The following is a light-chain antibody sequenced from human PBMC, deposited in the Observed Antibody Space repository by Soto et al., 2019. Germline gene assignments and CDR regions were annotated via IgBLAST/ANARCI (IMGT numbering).Light chain of an antibody. CDR3: QQYGTSPLT. V-gene: IGKV3-20*01. Sequence: EIVLTQSPGTLSLSPGERATLSCRASQTVSNRYLAWYQQKPGQAPRLLIYDASSRATGIPDRFSGSGSGTDFTLTISRVEPEDFAVYYCQQYGTSPLTFGGGTKVDIK. CDR1: QTVSNRY. J-gene: IGKJ4*01. CDR2: DAS.